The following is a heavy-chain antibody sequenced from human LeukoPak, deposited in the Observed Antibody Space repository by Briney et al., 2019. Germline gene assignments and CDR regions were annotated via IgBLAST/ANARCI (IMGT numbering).Heavy chain of an antibody. CDR1: GGSISSYY. J-gene: IGHJ4*02. D-gene: IGHD6-19*01. CDR3: ARAPEFSSGWLLDY. CDR2: IYYSGSA. V-gene: IGHV4-59*12. Sequence: SETLSLTCTVSGGSISSYYWSWIRQPPGKGLEWIGYIYYSGSANYNPSLKSRVTISVDTSKTQFSLKVSSVTAADTGVYYCARAPEFSSGWLLDYWGQESLVTVSS.